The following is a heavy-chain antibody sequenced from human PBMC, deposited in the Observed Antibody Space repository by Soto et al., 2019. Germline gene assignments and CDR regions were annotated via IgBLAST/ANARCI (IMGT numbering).Heavy chain of an antibody. Sequence: QVQLQESGPGLVKPSQTLSLTCTVSGGSISSGGYYWSWIRQHPGKGLEWIGYIYYSGSTYYHPSLKSRVTISVDTSKNQFSLKLSSVTAADTAVYYCARAIRITMIVEAFDYWGQGTLVTVSS. V-gene: IGHV4-31*03. D-gene: IGHD3-22*01. J-gene: IGHJ4*02. CDR1: GGSISSGGYY. CDR3: ARAIRITMIVEAFDY. CDR2: IYYSGST.